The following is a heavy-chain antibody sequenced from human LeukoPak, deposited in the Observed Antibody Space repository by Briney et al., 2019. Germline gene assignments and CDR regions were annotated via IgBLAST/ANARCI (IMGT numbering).Heavy chain of an antibody. D-gene: IGHD3-22*01. CDR3: GRGYDSSGNFDY. Sequence: SETLSLTPTVSGGSISGYYWSWIRQPPGKGLEWIGYISYSGSTNYNPSLKSRVTISVDTSQNPFSPKLCSVIPAHTAVYYAGRGYDSSGNFDYWGQGTLVTVS. CDR1: GGSISGYY. CDR2: ISYSGST. J-gene: IGHJ4*01. V-gene: IGHV4-59*01.